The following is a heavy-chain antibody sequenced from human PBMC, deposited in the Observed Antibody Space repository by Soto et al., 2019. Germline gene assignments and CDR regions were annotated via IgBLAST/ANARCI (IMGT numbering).Heavy chain of an antibody. CDR2: INHSGST. Sequence: PSETLSLTCAVYGGSFSGYYWSWIRQPPGKGLEWIGEINHSGSTNYNPSLKSRVTISVDTSKNQFSLKLSSVTAADTAVYYCARVGGSDYYYYGMDVWGQGTTVS. V-gene: IGHV4-34*01. D-gene: IGHD3-10*01. CDR3: ARVGGSDYYYYGMDV. CDR1: GGSFSGYY. J-gene: IGHJ6*02.